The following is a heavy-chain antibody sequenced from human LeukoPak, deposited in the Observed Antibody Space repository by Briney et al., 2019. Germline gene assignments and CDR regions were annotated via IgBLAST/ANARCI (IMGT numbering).Heavy chain of an antibody. J-gene: IGHJ6*02. D-gene: IGHD6-6*01. CDR1: GFSFRDYD. CDR2: LGTNGDA. Sequence: GGPLSPSCVASGFSFRDYDIYWFRQAAGGGLEWVSPLGTNGDAYYLGSVRGRFTISRENVKNSLYLQMNSLGVEDTAVHYCAREWRGIASHYHGMDVWGQGTTVTVSS. V-gene: IGHV3-13*01. CDR3: AREWRGIASHYHGMDV.